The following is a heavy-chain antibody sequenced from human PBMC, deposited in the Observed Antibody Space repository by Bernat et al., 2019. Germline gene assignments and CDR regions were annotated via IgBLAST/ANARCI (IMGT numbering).Heavy chain of an antibody. V-gene: IGHV3-15*01. D-gene: IGHD3-10*01. CDR3: TTDGLRLLYSIYYYYYVDV. Sequence: EVQLVESGGGLVKPGGSLRLSCAASGFTFSNAWMSWVRQAPGKGLEWVGRIKSKTDGGTTDYAAPVKGRFTISRDDSKNTLYLQMNSLKTEDTAVYYCTTDGLRLLYSIYYYYYVDVWGQGTTVTVSS. CDR1: GFTFSNAW. CDR2: IKSKTDGGTT. J-gene: IGHJ6*03.